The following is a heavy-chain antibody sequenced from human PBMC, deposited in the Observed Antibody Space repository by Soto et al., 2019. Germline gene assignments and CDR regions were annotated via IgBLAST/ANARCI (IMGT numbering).Heavy chain of an antibody. CDR1: GFTFSSYG. V-gene: IGHV3-30*18. Sequence: PGGSLRLSCAASGFTFSSYGMHWVRQAPGKGLELVAVISYDGSNKYYADSVKGRFTISRDNSKNTLYLQMNSLRAEDTAVYYCAKDNDYGGNYFDYWGQGTLVTVSS. CDR2: ISYDGSNK. D-gene: IGHD4-17*01. CDR3: AKDNDYGGNYFDY. J-gene: IGHJ4*02.